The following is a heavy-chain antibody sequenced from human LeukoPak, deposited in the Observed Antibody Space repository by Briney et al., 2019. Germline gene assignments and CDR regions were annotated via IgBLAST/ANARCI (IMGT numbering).Heavy chain of an antibody. CDR1: GFTFSSYA. V-gene: IGHV3-23*01. Sequence: GGSLRLSCAASGFTFSSYAMSWVRQAPGKGLEWVSAISGSGGSTYYADSVKGRFTVSRDNSKNTLYLQMNSLRAEDTAVYYCAKGYCSSTSCFPDYWGQGTLVTVSS. D-gene: IGHD2-2*01. CDR2: ISGSGGST. J-gene: IGHJ4*02. CDR3: AKGYCSSTSCFPDY.